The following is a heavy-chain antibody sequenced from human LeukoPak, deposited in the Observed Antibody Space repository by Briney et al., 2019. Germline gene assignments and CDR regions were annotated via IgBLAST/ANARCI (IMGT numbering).Heavy chain of an antibody. CDR3: ARDRSGYPY. CDR2: IYYSGCT. Sequence: PSETLSLSCTVSGGSISSYYWSWIRQPPGKGLEWIGYIYYSGCTNYNPSLKSRVTISVDTSKNQFSLKLSSVTAADTAVYYCARDRSGYPYWGQGTLVTVSS. V-gene: IGHV4-59*01. J-gene: IGHJ4*02. CDR1: GGSISSYY. D-gene: IGHD3-22*01.